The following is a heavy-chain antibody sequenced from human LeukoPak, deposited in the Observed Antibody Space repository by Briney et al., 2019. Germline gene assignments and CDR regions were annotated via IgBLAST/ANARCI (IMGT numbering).Heavy chain of an antibody. V-gene: IGHV1-46*03. D-gene: IGHD6-19*01. CDR1: GYTFTSYY. CDR2: INPSGGST. CDR3: AREREAWLVRGWFDP. Sequence: ASVKVSCKASGYTFTSYYMHWVRQAPGQGLEWMGIINPSGGSTSYAQKFPGRVTMTRDTSTSTVYMELSSLRSEDTAVYYCAREREAWLVRGWFDPWGQGTLVTVSS. J-gene: IGHJ5*02.